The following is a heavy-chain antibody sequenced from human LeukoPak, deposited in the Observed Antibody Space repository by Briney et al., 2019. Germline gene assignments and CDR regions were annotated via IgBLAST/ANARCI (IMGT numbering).Heavy chain of an antibody. CDR1: GFTFGDYA. J-gene: IGHJ6*02. D-gene: IGHD3-22*01. CDR2: IRSKAYGRTT. CDR3: RGDSSGYYSDYGMDV. Sequence: GGSLSCSGTASGFTFGDYAMSWVRQAPGKGLEWVSFIRSKAYGRTTEYAASVKGRFTISRDDSKSIAYLQMNSLKTEDTAVYYCRGDSSGYYSDYGMDVWGQGTTVTVSS. V-gene: IGHV3-49*04.